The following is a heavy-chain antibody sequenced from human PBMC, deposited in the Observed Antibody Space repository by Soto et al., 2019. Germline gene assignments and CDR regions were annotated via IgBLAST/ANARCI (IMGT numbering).Heavy chain of an antibody. Sequence: VGSLRLSCAASGFTFSSYAMHWVRQAPGKGLEWVAVISYDGSNKYYADSVKGRFTISRDNSKNTLYLQMNSLRAEDTAVYYCARDRVFRCSGGSCYSLDYWGQGTLVTVSS. CDR1: GFTFSSYA. V-gene: IGHV3-30-3*01. J-gene: IGHJ4*02. CDR3: ARDRVFRCSGGSCYSLDY. CDR2: ISYDGSNK. D-gene: IGHD2-15*01.